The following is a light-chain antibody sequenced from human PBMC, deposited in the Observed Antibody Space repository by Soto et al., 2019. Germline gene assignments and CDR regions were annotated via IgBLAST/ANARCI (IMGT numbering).Light chain of an antibody. CDR1: QTISDW. Sequence: DIQMTQSPSTLSASVGDRVTITCRASQTISDWLAWYQQKPGEAPKLLIYDASSLQSGVPSRFSGSGSGTDFTLTISSLQPDDFATYYCQQYNSYPYTFGQGTKLEIK. J-gene: IGKJ2*01. V-gene: IGKV1-5*01. CDR3: QQYNSYPYT. CDR2: DAS.